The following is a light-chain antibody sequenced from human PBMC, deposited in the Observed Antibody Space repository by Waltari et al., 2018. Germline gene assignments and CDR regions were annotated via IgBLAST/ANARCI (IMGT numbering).Light chain of an antibody. CDR3: STWDDSLNGVM. CDR2: PNN. V-gene: IGLV1-44*01. Sequence: QSVLTQPPSASGTPGQGVTISCSGSSSNIGSHTVTWYQQLPGTAPKLLIYPNNPRPSGGPDRFSGSKSGTSGSLAISGLQSEDEADYYCSTWDDSLNGVMFGGGTKLTVL. CDR1: SSNIGSHT. J-gene: IGLJ3*02.